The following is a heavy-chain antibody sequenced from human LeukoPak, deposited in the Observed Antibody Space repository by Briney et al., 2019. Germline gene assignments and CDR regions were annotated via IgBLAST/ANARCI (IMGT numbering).Heavy chain of an antibody. CDR2: ISYTGIT. Sequence: SETLSLTCTVSGGSISSSTYYWGWIRQPPGKGLAWIGSISYTGITYYNPSLKSRVTISVDTSKNQFSLKLSSVTAADTAVYYCASGYGSGSYYRYYYYYMDVWGKGTTVTISS. V-gene: IGHV4-39*01. CDR3: ASGYGSGSYYRYYYYYMDV. D-gene: IGHD3-10*01. CDR1: GGSISSSTYY. J-gene: IGHJ6*03.